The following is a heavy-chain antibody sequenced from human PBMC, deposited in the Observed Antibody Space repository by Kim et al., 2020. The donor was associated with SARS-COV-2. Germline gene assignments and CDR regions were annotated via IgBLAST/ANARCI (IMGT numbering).Heavy chain of an antibody. D-gene: IGHD4-4*01. Sequence: SETLSLTCTVSGGSISSYYWSWIRQPPGKGLEWIGYIYYSGSTNYNPSLKSRVTISVDTSKNQFSLKLSSVTAADTAVYYCARHAEGGYSNLRRYFDYWG. CDR2: IYYSGST. CDR3: ARHAEGGYSNLRRYFDY. J-gene: IGHJ4*01. V-gene: IGHV4-59*08. CDR1: GGSISSYY.